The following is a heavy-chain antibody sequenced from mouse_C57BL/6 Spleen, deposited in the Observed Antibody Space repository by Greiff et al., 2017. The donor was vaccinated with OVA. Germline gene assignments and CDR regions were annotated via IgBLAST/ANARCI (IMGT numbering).Heavy chain of an antibody. D-gene: IGHD1-1*01. J-gene: IGHJ4*01. CDR3: ARQWYYGSGNYAMDY. CDR2: ISSGGSYT. CDR1: GFTFSSYG. V-gene: IGHV5-6*01. Sequence: EVQGVESGGDLVKPGGSLKLSCAASGFTFSSYGMSWVRQTPDKRLEWVATISSGGSYTYYPDSVKGRFTISRDNAKNTLYLQMSSLKSEDTAMYYCARQWYYGSGNYAMDYWGQGTSVTVSS.